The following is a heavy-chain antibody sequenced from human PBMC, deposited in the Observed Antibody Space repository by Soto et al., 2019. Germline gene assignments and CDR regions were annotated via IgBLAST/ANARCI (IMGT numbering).Heavy chain of an antibody. CDR3: ARGLDASTYSSSSERRPDFDY. J-gene: IGHJ4*02. CDR1: GFTFSSYG. D-gene: IGHD6-13*01. V-gene: IGHV3-33*01. CDR2: IWYDGSNK. Sequence: GGSLRLSCAASGFTFSSYGMHWVRQAPGKGLEWVAVIWYDGSNKYYADSVKGRFTISRDNSKNTLYLQMNSLRAEDTAVYYCARGLDASTYSSSSERRPDFDYWGQGTLVTVSS.